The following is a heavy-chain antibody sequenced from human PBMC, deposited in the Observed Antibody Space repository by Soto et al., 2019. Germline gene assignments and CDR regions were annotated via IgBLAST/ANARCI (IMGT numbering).Heavy chain of an antibody. CDR3: SKDSGFYASGSYGRQ. CDR2: ISGGGANT. V-gene: IGHV3-23*01. J-gene: IGHJ4*02. D-gene: IGHD3-10*01. Sequence: EVQLLEAGGGLVQPGGSLRLSCAASGFTFSSYAMNWVRQAPGKGLEWVSTISGGGANTYYADSVKGRFTISRDNSRNTLSLQMNSLRAEDSAVYYCSKDSGFYASGSYGRQWGQGTMVTVSS. CDR1: GFTFSSYA.